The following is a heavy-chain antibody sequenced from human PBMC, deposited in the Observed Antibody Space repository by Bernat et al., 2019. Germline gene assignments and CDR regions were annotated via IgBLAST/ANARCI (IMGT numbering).Heavy chain of an antibody. D-gene: IGHD3-3*01. J-gene: IGHJ4*02. CDR2: ISAYNGNT. V-gene: IGHV1-18*04. CDR1: GYTFTSYG. CDR3: ARDAKTYYDFWSGYPNLYYFDY. Sequence: QVQLVQSGAEVKKPGASVKVSCKASGYTFTSYGISWVRQAPGQGLEWMGWISAYNGNTNYAQKLQGRVPMTTDTSTSTAYMELRSLRSDDTAVYYCARDAKTYYDFWSGYPNLYYFDYWGQGTLVTVSS.